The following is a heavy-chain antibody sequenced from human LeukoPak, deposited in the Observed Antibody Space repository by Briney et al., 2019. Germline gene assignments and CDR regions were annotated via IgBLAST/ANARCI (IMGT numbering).Heavy chain of an antibody. V-gene: IGHV1-24*01. J-gene: IGHJ4*02. CDR2: FDPEDGET. CDR3: ATELGYGDYPCFDY. CDR1: GYTLTELS. D-gene: IGHD4-17*01. Sequence: ASVKVSCKVSGYTLTELSMHWVRQAPGKGLEWMGGFDPEDGETIYAQKFQGRVTMTEDTSTDTAYMELSSLRSEDTAVYYCATELGYGDYPCFDYWGQGTLVTVSS.